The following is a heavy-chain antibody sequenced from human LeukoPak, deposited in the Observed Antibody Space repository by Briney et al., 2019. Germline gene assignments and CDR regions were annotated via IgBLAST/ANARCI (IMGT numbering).Heavy chain of an antibody. CDR3: ARLGLENWFDP. V-gene: IGHV4-59*01. CDR1: GGSISSYY. J-gene: IGHJ5*02. CDR2: IYYSGST. Sequence: PSETLSLTCTVSGGSISSYYWSWIRQPPGKGLEWIGYIYYSGSTNYNPSLKSRVTISVDTSKNQFSLKLSSVTAADTAVYDCARLGLENWFDPWGQGTLVTVSS. D-gene: IGHD7-27*01.